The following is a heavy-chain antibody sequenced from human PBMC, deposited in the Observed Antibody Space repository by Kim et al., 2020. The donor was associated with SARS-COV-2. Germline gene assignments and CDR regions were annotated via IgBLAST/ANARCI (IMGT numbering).Heavy chain of an antibody. J-gene: IGHJ5*02. CDR1: GYSFTSYW. CDR3: ARRYTSGQANGRFDP. Sequence: GESLKISCKGSGYSFTSYWIGWVRQMPGKGLEWMGFIYPGDSDTRYSPSFQGQVTISADKSISTAYLQWSSLKASDTAMYYCARRYTSGQANGRFDPWGQGTLVTVSS. V-gene: IGHV5-51*01. CDR2: IYPGDSDT. D-gene: IGHD6-19*01.